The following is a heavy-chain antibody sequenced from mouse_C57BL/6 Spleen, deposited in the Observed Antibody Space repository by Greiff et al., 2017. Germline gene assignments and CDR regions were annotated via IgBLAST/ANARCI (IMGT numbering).Heavy chain of an antibody. V-gene: IGHV1-26*01. D-gene: IGHD1-1*01. Sequence: EVQLQQSGPELVKPGASVKISCKASGYTFTDYYMNWVKQSHGKSLEWIGDINPNNGGTSYNQQFKGKATLTVDKSSSAAYMELRSLTSEYSAVYYCARWDGSNLWYFDAWGTGTTVTVSS. CDR2: INPNNGGT. CDR1: GYTFTDYY. J-gene: IGHJ1*03. CDR3: ARWDGSNLWYFDA.